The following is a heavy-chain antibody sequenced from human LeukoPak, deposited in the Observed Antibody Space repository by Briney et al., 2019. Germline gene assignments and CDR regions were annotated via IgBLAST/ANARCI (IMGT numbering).Heavy chain of an antibody. V-gene: IGHV4-61*01. D-gene: IGHD1-26*01. CDR1: GGSISSGSYY. Sequence: SETLSLTCTVSGGSISSGSYYWSWIRQPPGKGLEWIGYIYYSGSTNYNPSLKSRVTISVDTSKNQFSLKLSSVTAADTAVYYCARDRLGANWFDPWGQGTLVTVSS. J-gene: IGHJ5*02. CDR3: ARDRLGANWFDP. CDR2: IYYSGST.